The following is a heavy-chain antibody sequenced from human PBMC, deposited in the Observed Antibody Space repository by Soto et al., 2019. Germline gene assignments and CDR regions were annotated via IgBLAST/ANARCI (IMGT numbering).Heavy chain of an antibody. Sequence: QAQLVQSGAEVRKPGASVKVSCKASGYTFYSHSISWVRQAPGQGLEWMGRINADYGNTQYAQKFRGRVTMTTDTSTTTVYMELPHLRSDDTAVYYCVRCIQRDYYYGMDVWGQGTTVTVSS. CDR2: INADYGNT. CDR1: GYTFYSHS. D-gene: IGHD5-18*01. CDR3: VRCIQRDYYYGMDV. J-gene: IGHJ6*02. V-gene: IGHV1-18*01.